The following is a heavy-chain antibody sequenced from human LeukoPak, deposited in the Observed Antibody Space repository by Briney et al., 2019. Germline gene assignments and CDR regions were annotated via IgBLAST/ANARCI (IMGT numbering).Heavy chain of an antibody. V-gene: IGHV1-69*13. Sequence: SVKVSCKASGGTFSSYAISWVRQAPGQGLEWMGGVIPIFGTANYAQKFQGRVTITADESTSTAYMELSSLRSEDTAVYYCARGRSGSYSHFDYWSQGTLVTVSS. J-gene: IGHJ4*02. CDR1: GGTFSSYA. CDR3: ARGRSGSYSHFDY. D-gene: IGHD1-26*01. CDR2: VIPIFGTA.